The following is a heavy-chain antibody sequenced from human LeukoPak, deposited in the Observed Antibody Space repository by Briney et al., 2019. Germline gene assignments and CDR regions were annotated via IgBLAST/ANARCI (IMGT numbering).Heavy chain of an antibody. Sequence: GVSLTLSCAPSGFTFNSYWMHWVRAARGEGLVWVSCINSDGSSKSYADSVKARYTTASKNGKNTLYLQMKSLRAEDTAVYYCESVGTGGYCSSTSCSRGDFDYWGQGTLVTVSS. CDR2: INSDGSSK. CDR1: GFTFNSYW. CDR3: ESVGTGGYCSSTSCSRGDFDY. D-gene: IGHD2-2*01. J-gene: IGHJ4*02. V-gene: IGHV3-74*01.